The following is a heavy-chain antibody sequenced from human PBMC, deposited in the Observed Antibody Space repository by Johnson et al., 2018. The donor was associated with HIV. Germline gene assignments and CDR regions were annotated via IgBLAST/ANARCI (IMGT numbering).Heavy chain of an antibody. CDR2: IYSGGST. CDR3: ARSPLGSGSYVDI. D-gene: IGHD3-10*01. CDR1: GFTFDDYA. J-gene: IGHJ3*02. Sequence: EQLVESGGGLVQPVGSLRLSCAASGFTFDDYAMHWVRQAPGKGLEWVSVIYSGGSTYYADSEKGRFTISRDNSKNTLYLQMNSLRAEDTAVYYCARSPLGSGSYVDIWGQGTMVTVSS. V-gene: IGHV3-23*03.